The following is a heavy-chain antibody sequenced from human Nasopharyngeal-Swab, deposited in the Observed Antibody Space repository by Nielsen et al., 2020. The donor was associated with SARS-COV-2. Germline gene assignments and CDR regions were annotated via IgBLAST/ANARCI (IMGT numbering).Heavy chain of an antibody. CDR2: VYTSGST. CDR3: ARSGTTKYGLDV. J-gene: IGHJ6*01. CDR1: GGSISGYF. Sequence: SETLSLTCSVSGGSISGYFLSWIWQPAGEGLEWIGRVYTSGSTNYNPSLKSRVTISIDMSKNQFSLELRSVTAADTAFYYCARSGTTKYGLDVWGQGTTVIVSS. V-gene: IGHV4-4*07. D-gene: IGHD1-1*01.